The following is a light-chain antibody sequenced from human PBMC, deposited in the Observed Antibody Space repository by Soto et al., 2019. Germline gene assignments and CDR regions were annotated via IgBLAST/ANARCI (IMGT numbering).Light chain of an antibody. CDR3: QQYGSSPTWT. CDR1: QSISTF. Sequence: EVVLPQSPATLSLSPGERATLSCRGSQSISTFLAWYQQKPGQAPRLLIYGASTRATGIPDRFSGSGSGTDFTLTISRLEREDSAVYYCQQYGSSPTWTFGQGTKVDIK. J-gene: IGKJ1*01. V-gene: IGKV3-20*01. CDR2: GAS.